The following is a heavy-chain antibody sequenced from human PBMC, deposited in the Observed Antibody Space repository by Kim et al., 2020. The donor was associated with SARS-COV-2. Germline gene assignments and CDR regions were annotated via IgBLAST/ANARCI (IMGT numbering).Heavy chain of an antibody. Sequence: GGSLRLSCASSGFTFSDHAVSWVRQTPEKGLEWVSTILSSGSTVYYADSVKGRFTISRDNSKNTAFLQMNGLRIEDTALYYCVRGSRFIDYWGQEPWSPSPQ. CDR1: GFTFSDHA. CDR2: ILSSGSTV. CDR3: VRGSRFIDY. J-gene: IGHJ4*01. V-gene: IGHV3-23*01. D-gene: IGHD3-16*01.